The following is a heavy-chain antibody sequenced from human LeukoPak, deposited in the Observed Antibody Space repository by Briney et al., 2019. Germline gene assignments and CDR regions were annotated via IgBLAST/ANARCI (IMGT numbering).Heavy chain of an antibody. Sequence: SETPSLTCAVSGGSISSGDYYWSWIRQPPGKGLEWIGYIYYSGSTYYNPSLKSRVTISVDTSKNQFSLKLSSVTAADTAVYYCARVGGHCSGGSCYSLVDYWGQGTLVTVSS. J-gene: IGHJ4*02. CDR3: ARVGGHCSGGSCYSLVDY. V-gene: IGHV4-30-4*01. CDR2: IYYSGST. CDR1: GGSISSGDYY. D-gene: IGHD2-15*01.